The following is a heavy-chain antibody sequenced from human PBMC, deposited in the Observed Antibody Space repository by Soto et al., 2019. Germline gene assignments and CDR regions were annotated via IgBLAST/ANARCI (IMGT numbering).Heavy chain of an antibody. J-gene: IGHJ5*02. V-gene: IGHV4-4*07. CDR3: VRDGTKTLRDWCDP. Sequence: QVQLQESGPGLVKPSETLSLTCTVSGASISGFYWSWIRKSAGKGLEWFGRIYATGTTDYNPALKSRVMMSVDTSKKQFSLKLRSVTAADTAVYYCVRDGTKTLRDWCDPWGQGISVTVSS. CDR1: GASISGFY. CDR2: IYATGTT. D-gene: IGHD1-1*01.